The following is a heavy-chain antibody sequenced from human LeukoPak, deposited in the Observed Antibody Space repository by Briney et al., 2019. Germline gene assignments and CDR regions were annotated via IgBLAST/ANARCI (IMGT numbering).Heavy chain of an antibody. J-gene: IGHJ4*02. CDR2: INPSGGST. Sequence: ASVTVSCKASGYTFTRYYMHWVRQAPGQGLEWMRIINPSGGSTSYAQKFQGRVTMTRDTSTSTVYMELSSLRSEDTAVYYCARDCVPTQNYYGSSGCHYDYWGQGTLVTVSS. CDR3: ARDCVPTQNYYGSSGCHYDY. CDR1: GYTFTRYY. V-gene: IGHV1-46*01. D-gene: IGHD3-22*01.